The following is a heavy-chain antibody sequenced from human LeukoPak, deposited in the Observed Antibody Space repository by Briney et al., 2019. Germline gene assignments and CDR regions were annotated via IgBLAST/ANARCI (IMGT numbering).Heavy chain of an antibody. J-gene: IGHJ3*02. CDR3: ATSPQGVSGVVDAFDI. Sequence: GGSLRLSCAASGFTFSSYWMSWVRQAPGKGLEWVANIKQDGSEKYYVDSVKGRFTISRDNAKNSLYLQMNSLRAEDTAVYYCATSPQGVSGVVDAFDIWGQGIMVTVSS. CDR1: GFTFSSYW. V-gene: IGHV3-7*01. CDR2: IKQDGSEK. D-gene: IGHD6-25*01.